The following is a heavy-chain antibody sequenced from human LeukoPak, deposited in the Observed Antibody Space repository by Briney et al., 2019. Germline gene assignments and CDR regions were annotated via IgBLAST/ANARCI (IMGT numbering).Heavy chain of an antibody. CDR3: ARDARGLRYYYGMDV. CDR2: ISSSGSTI. J-gene: IGHJ6*02. D-gene: IGHD2-15*01. CDR1: GFTFSDYY. Sequence: PGGSLRLSCAASGFTFSDYYMSWIRQAPGKGLEWVSYISSSGSTIYYADSAKGRFTISRDNAKNSLYLQMNSLRAEDTAVYYCARDARGLRYYYGMDVWGQGTTVTVSS. V-gene: IGHV3-11*01.